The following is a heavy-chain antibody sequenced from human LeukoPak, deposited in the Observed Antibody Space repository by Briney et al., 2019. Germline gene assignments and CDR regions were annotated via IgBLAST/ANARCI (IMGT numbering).Heavy chain of an antibody. D-gene: IGHD3-16*02. J-gene: IGHJ4*02. V-gene: IGHV1-69*04. Sequence: SVKVSCKASGGTFSSYAIGWVRQAPGQGLEWMGRIIPILGIANYAQKFQGRVTITADKSTSTAYMELSSLRSEDTAVYYCARPAYVWGSYRSLDYWGQGTLVTVSS. CDR3: ARPAYVWGSYRSLDY. CDR2: IIPILGIA. CDR1: GGTFSSYA.